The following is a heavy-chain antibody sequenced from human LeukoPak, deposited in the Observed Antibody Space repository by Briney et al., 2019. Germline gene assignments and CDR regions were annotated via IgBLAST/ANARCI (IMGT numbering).Heavy chain of an antibody. D-gene: IGHD3-3*01. CDR2: ISDSGGST. J-gene: IGHJ3*02. CDR1: GFTFSSYA. V-gene: IGHV3-23*01. CDR3: ARGSRVGYYEFRAFDI. Sequence: PGGSLRLSCAASGFTFSSYAISWVRQAPGKGLEWVSGISDSGGSTYYADSVKGRFTISRDNSKNTLDLQMNSLRAEDTALYYCARGSRVGYYEFRAFDIWGQGTMVTVSS.